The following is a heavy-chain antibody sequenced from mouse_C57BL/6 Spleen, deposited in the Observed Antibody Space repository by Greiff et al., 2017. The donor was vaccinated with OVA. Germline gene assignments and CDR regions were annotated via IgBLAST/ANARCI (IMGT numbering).Heavy chain of an antibody. V-gene: IGHV1-61*01. CDR3: ARPYYYGSSYYAMDY. D-gene: IGHD1-1*01. CDR1: GYTFTSYW. J-gene: IGHJ4*01. CDR2: IYPSDSET. Sequence: QVHVKQPGAELVRPGSSVKLSCKASGYTFTSYWMDWVKQRPGQGLEWIGNIYPSDSETHYNQKFKDKATLTVDKSSSTAYMQLSSLTSEDSAVYYCARPYYYGSSYYAMDYWGQGTSVTVSS.